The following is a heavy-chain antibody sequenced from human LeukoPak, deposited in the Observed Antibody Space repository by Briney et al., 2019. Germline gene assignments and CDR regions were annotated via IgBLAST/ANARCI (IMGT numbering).Heavy chain of an antibody. D-gene: IGHD3-22*01. CDR1: GYTFTSYD. Sequence: ASVKVSCKASGYTFTSYDINWVRQATGQGLEWMGWMNPNSGNTGYAQKFQGRVTMTRNTSISTAYMELSSLRSEDTAVYYCARVPFEYYYDSSGNNWFDPRGQGTLVTVSS. CDR2: MNPNSGNT. J-gene: IGHJ5*02. CDR3: ARVPFEYYYDSSGNNWFDP. V-gene: IGHV1-8*01.